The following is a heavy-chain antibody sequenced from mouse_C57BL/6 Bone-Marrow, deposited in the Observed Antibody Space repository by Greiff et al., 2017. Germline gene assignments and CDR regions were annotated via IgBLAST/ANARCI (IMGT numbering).Heavy chain of an antibody. CDR2: SRNKANDYTT. Sequence: EVKVVESGGGLVQSGRSLRLSCATSGFTFSDFYMEWVRQAPGKGLEWIAASRNKANDYTTEYSASVKGRFIVSRDTSQSRLYLQMNALRAEATAIYYCARDAGYYGSSLDWYFDVWGTGTTVTVSS. V-gene: IGHV7-1*01. CDR3: ARDAGYYGSSLDWYFDV. CDR1: GFTFSDFY. J-gene: IGHJ1*03. D-gene: IGHD1-1*01.